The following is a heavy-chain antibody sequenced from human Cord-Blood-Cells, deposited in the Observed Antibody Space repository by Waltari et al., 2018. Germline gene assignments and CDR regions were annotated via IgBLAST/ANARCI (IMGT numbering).Heavy chain of an antibody. CDR1: GGPISSSSSY. D-gene: IGHD2-2*01. J-gene: IGHJ3*02. V-gene: IGHV4-39*01. Sequence: QLQLQESGPGLVKPSDTLSPTCTLSGGPISSSSSYWGWIRPTPGKGLEWTGSIYYSGITYYNPSLKRRVTISVDTSKNQFSLKLCSVTAADTAVYYCARHRGIVVVPAANAFDIWGQGTMVTVSS. CDR3: ARHRGIVVVPAANAFDI. CDR2: IYYSGIT.